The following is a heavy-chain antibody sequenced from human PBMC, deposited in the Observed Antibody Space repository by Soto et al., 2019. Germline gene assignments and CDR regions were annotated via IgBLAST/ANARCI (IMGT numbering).Heavy chain of an antibody. D-gene: IGHD3-10*01. CDR3: TRDQPITP. V-gene: IGHV3-49*04. J-gene: IGHJ4*03. Sequence: LRLSFTASGFSFGDYAMSWVRQAPGKWLEWVGFIRSKGSGGTSEYAASVKGRFTFSRDDSKSIAYLQMNSLKIEDTAVYYCTRDQPITPWGQGTMVTVSS. CDR2: IRSKGSGGTS. CDR1: GFSFGDYA.